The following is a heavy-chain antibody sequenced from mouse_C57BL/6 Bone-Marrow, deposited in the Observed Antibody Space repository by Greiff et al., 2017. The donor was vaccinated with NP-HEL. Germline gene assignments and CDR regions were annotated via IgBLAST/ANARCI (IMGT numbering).Heavy chain of an antibody. V-gene: IGHV1-42*01. D-gene: IGHD1-1*01. CDR3: ARGDTTVVHYFDY. Sequence: VQLKESGPELVKPGASVKISCKASGYSFTGYYMNWVKQSPEKSLEWIGEINPSTGGTTYNQKFKAKATLTVDKSSSTAYMQLKSLTSEDSAVYYCARGDTTVVHYFDYWGQGTTLTVSS. CDR1: GYSFTGYY. J-gene: IGHJ2*01. CDR2: INPSTGGT.